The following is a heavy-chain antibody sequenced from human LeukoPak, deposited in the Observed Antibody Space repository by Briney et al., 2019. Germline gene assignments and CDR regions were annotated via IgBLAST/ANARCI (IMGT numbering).Heavy chain of an antibody. V-gene: IGHV3-7*01. CDR3: ARDGGSGAHWFDY. Sequence: GGSLRLSCAASGFTFSSYWMSWVRQAPGKGLEWVANIKQDGSEKYYVDSVKGRFTISRDNAKNSLYLQMNSLRAEDTAVYYCARDGGSGAHWFDYWGQGTLVTVSS. CDR1: GFTFSSYW. D-gene: IGHD1-26*01. J-gene: IGHJ4*02. CDR2: IKQDGSEK.